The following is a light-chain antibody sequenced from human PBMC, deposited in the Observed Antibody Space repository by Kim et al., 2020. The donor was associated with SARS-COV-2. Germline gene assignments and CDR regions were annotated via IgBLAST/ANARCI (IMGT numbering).Light chain of an antibody. J-gene: IGKJ1*01. CDR2: AAS. Sequence: AAGGDRVTITCRASQGISNYLAWYQQKPGKLPNLLIYAASTLQSGVPSRFSGSGSGTDFTLTISSLQPEDVATYYCQKYNSAPLTFGQGTKVEIK. V-gene: IGKV1-27*01. CDR3: QKYNSAPLT. CDR1: QGISNY.